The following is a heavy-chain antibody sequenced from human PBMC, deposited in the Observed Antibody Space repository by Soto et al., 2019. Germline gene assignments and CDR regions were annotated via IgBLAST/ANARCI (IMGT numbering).Heavy chain of an antibody. Sequence: TLSLTYTVSGGSTSTGSYFWRWIRQHPGKGLEWIGYIYYSGSTYYNPSLKSRVTISVDTSKNQFSLKLSSVTAADTAVYYCARDYYYDSSGYYRDAFDIWGQGTMVT. CDR2: IYYSGST. CDR3: ARDYYYDSSGYYRDAFDI. CDR1: GGSTSTGSYF. J-gene: IGHJ3*02. V-gene: IGHV4-31*03. D-gene: IGHD3-22*01.